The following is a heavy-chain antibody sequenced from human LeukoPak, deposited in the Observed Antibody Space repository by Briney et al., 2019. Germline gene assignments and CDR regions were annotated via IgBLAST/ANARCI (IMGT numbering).Heavy chain of an antibody. V-gene: IGHV1-2*02. Sequence: ASVKVSCKASGYTFTGRYMHWVRQAPGQGLEWMGWINPNDGGADFEQKFQGRVTMTRDTSISTAYMELSRLRSDDTAVYYCARASYGDYWGQGTLVTVSS. D-gene: IGHD4-17*01. CDR3: ARASYGDY. CDR2: INPNDGGA. J-gene: IGHJ4*02. CDR1: GYTFTGRY.